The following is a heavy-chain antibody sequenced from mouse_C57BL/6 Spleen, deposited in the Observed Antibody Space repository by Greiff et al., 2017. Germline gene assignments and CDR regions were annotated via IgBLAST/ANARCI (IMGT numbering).Heavy chain of an antibody. CDR2: INYDGSN. V-gene: IGHV3-6*01. D-gene: IGHD2-2*01. CDR3: AGEGEYGYDAGTVDY. J-gene: IGHJ2*01. CDR1: GYSITSGYY. Sequence: EVQLQQSGPGLVKPSQSLSLTCSVSGYSITSGYYWNWIRQCPGNNLEWMGYINYDGSNNYNPTLKNRNSITRDTSKNQFFLKLNSVTTEDTATYYYAGEGEYGYDAGTVDYWGQGTTLTVSS.